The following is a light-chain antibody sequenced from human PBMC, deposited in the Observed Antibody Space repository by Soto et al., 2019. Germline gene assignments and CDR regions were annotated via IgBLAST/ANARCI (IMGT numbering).Light chain of an antibody. J-gene: IGKJ2*01. V-gene: IGKV3-20*01. CDR3: QQYGTSPYT. CDR2: DAS. Sequence: EIVLTQSPGTLSLSPGEGATLSCRASQSVSSNYLAWYQHKPGQAPRLLIYDASSRATGVPDRFIGSGSGTEFTLTISRLEPEDFALYYCQQYGTSPYTFGQGTKLEIK. CDR1: QSVSSNY.